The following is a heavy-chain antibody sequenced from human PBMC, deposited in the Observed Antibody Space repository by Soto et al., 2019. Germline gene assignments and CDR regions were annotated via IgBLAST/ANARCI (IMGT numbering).Heavy chain of an antibody. J-gene: IGHJ4*02. CDR3: ANKAAAGTADFDY. Sequence: GGSLRLSCAASGFTFSSYGMHWVRQAPGKGLEWVAVISYDGSNKYYADSVKGRFTISRDNSKNTLYLQMNSLRAEDTAVYYCANKAAAGTADFDYWGQGTLVTVSS. CDR1: GFTFSSYG. V-gene: IGHV3-30*18. CDR2: ISYDGSNK. D-gene: IGHD6-13*01.